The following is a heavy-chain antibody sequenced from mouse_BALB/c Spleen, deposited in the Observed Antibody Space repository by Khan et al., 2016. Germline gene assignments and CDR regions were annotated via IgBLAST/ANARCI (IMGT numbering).Heavy chain of an antibody. CDR1: GFTFSSYA. J-gene: IGHJ4*01. Sequence: EVELVESGGGLVKPGGSLKFSCAASGFTFSSYAMSWVRQTPEKRLEWVASISSGGTTYYPDSVKGRFTISRADARNILYLQSNSLRSEDTAIYYCAREENALDYWGQGTSVTVSS. CDR3: AREENALDY. CDR2: ISSGGTT. V-gene: IGHV5-6-5*01.